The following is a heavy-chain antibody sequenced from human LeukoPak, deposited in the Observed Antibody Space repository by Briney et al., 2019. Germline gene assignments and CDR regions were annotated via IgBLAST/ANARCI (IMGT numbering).Heavy chain of an antibody. CDR3: ASGVYSSGWYLDY. Sequence: GRSLRLSCAASGFAFSTYGMHWVRQAPGKGLEWVAVILPDGNEKYYTDSVKGRFIISRDNSKNTLYLQMNSLRAEDTAIYYCASGVYSSGWYLDYWGQGTLVTVSS. V-gene: IGHV3-33*08. J-gene: IGHJ4*02. D-gene: IGHD6-19*01. CDR2: ILPDGNEK. CDR1: GFAFSTYG.